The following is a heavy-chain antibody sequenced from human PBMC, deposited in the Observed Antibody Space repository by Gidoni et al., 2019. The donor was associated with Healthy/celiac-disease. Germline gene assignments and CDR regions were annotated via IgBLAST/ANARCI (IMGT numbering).Heavy chain of an antibody. Sequence: QVQLQESGPGLVKPSETLSLTCTVSGGSISSYYWSWIRQPPGKGLEWIGYIYYSGSTKYKSSLKSRVTISVDTSKNQFSLKLNSMTAADTAVYYCARVGGEGFSSSLGWFDPWGQGTLVTVSS. CDR2: IYYSGST. CDR1: GGSISSYY. D-gene: IGHD6-6*01. CDR3: ARVGGEGFSSSLGWFDP. V-gene: IGHV4-59*01. J-gene: IGHJ5*02.